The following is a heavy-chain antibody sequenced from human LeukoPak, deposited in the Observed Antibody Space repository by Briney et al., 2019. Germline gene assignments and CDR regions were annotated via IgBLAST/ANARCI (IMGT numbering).Heavy chain of an antibody. Sequence: GESLKISCKGSGYSFTSYWIAWVRQIPGKGLEWMGIIYPADSDTRYSPSFQGQVTISVDKSISTAYLQWSSLKASDTAIYYCARAVSSSSGNFDYWGQGTLVIVSS. CDR3: ARAVSSSSGNFDY. CDR1: GYSFTSYW. J-gene: IGHJ4*02. D-gene: IGHD6-6*01. V-gene: IGHV5-51*01. CDR2: IYPADSDT.